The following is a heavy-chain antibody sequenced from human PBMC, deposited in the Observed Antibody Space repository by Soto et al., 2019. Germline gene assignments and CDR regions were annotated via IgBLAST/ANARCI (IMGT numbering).Heavy chain of an antibody. D-gene: IGHD5-12*01. CDR1: GFTFDDYA. CDR3: AKSEGPNINSGYDWYDY. Sequence: PGGSLRLSCAASGFTFDDYAMHWVRQAPGKGLEWVSGISWNSGSIGYADSVKGRFTISRDNAKNSLYLQMNSLRAEDTALYYCAKSEGPNINSGYDWYDYWGQGTLVTVSS. J-gene: IGHJ4*02. CDR2: ISWNSGSI. V-gene: IGHV3-9*01.